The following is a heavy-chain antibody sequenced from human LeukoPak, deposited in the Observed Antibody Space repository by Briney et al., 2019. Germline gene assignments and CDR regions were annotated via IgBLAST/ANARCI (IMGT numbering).Heavy chain of an antibody. CDR3: ARGPKLSGSYVGFDL. J-gene: IGHJ5*02. Sequence: PGGSLRLSCAASGFTVSSNYMSWVRQAPGKGLEWVSVIYSGGSTYYADSVKGRFTISRDNSKNTLYLQMNSLRAEDTAVYYCARGPKLSGSYVGFDLWGQGTLVTVSS. CDR2: IYSGGST. V-gene: IGHV3-53*01. D-gene: IGHD1-26*01. CDR1: GFTVSSNY.